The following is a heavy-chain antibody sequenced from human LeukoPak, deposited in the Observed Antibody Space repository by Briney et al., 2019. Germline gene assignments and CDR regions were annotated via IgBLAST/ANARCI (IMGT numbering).Heavy chain of an antibody. V-gene: IGHV3-48*03. Sequence: GGSLRLSCAASAFTISSYEMNWVRQAPGKGLEWVSYISSSGSTKYYADSVKGRFTISRDNAKNSLYLQMNSLRAEDTAVYYCARDNWNDEDYFDYWGQGTLVTVSS. D-gene: IGHD1-20*01. CDR2: ISSSGSTK. CDR1: AFTISSYE. CDR3: ARDNWNDEDYFDY. J-gene: IGHJ4*02.